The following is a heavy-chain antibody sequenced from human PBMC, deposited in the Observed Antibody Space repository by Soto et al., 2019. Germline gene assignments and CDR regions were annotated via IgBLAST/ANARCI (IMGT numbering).Heavy chain of an antibody. CDR1: GFTVSSNY. D-gene: IGHD2-15*01. V-gene: IGHV3-66*01. CDR2: IYSGGST. CDR3: ATAKLLLPWLCDY. J-gene: IGHJ4*02. Sequence: EVQLVESGGGLVQPGGSLRLSCAASGFTVSSNYMSWVRQAPGKGLEWVSVIYSGGSTYYADSVKGRFIISRDDSKNTLFLQMNSLRAEDTAVYYCATAKLLLPWLCDYWGQGTLVTVSS.